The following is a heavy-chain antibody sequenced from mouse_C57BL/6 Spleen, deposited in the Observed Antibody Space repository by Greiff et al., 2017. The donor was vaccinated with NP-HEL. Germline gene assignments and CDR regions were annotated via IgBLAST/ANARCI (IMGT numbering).Heavy chain of an antibody. D-gene: IGHD1-1*01. CDR3: ARSYYGSEGGYFDY. CDR1: GYTFTSYW. V-gene: IGHV1-64*01. Sequence: VQLQQSGAELVKPGASVKLSCKASGYTFTSYWMHWVKQRPGQGLEWIGMIHPNSGSTNYNEKFKSKATLTVDKSSSTAYMQLSSLTSEDSAVYYCARSYYGSEGGYFDYWGQGTTLTVSS. J-gene: IGHJ2*01. CDR2: IHPNSGST.